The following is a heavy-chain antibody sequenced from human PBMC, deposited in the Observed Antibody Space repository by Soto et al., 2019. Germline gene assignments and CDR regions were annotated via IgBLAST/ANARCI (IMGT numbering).Heavy chain of an antibody. J-gene: IGHJ4*02. V-gene: IGHV3-21*01. CDR1: GFTFSDYS. D-gene: IGHD6-19*01. Sequence: GGSLRLSCAASGFTFSDYSMNWVRQAPGKGLEWVSSISSGGSYRYYADSVKGRFTISRDNAKNSLYLQMNSLRAEDTAVYYCARIPPPSHSSAWYSHYWGQGTMVTVSS. CDR2: ISSGGSYR. CDR3: ARIPPPSHSSAWYSHY.